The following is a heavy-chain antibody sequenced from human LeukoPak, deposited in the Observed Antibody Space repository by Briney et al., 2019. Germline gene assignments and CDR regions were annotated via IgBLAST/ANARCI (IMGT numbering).Heavy chain of an antibody. CDR3: ARLTRGIVATLFDY. J-gene: IGHJ4*02. V-gene: IGHV4-59*01. Sequence: SETLSLTCTVSGGSISSYYWSWIRQPPGKGLEWVGYIYYSGSTNYNPSLKSRVTISVDTSKNQFSLKLSSVTAADTAVYYCARLTRGIVATLFDYWGQGTLVTVSS. D-gene: IGHD5-12*01. CDR2: IYYSGST. CDR1: GGSISSYY.